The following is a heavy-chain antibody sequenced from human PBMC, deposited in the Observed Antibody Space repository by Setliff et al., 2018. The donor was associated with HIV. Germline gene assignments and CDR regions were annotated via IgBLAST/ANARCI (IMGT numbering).Heavy chain of an antibody. V-gene: IGHV3-33*08. CDR2: IWFDGDIK. D-gene: IGHD3-16*01. Sequence: PGGSLRLSCTVSGFTFNTYDMHWVRQAPGRGLEWVAVIWFDGDIKYYADSVKGRFTISRDNAKNSLYLQMNSLRAEDTAVYYCARGPYTIDYWGQGTLVTVSS. J-gene: IGHJ4*02. CDR3: ARGPYTIDY. CDR1: GFTFNTYD.